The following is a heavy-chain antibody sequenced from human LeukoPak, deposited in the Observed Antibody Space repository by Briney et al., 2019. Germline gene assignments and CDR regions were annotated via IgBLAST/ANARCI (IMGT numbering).Heavy chain of an antibody. D-gene: IGHD6-6*01. CDR1: GGTFSSYA. V-gene: IGHV1-69*13. CDR2: IIPIFGTA. J-gene: IGHJ5*02. CDR3: AREVAARPWWFDP. Sequence: ASVKVSCKGSGGTFSSYAISWVRQAPGQGLEWMGGIIPIFGTANYAQKFQGRVTITADESASTAYMELSSLRSEDTAVYYCAREVAARPWWFDPWGQGTLVTVSS.